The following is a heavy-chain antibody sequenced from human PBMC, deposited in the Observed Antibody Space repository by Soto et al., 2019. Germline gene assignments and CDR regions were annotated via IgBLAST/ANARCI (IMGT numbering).Heavy chain of an antibody. D-gene: IGHD4-4*01. J-gene: IGHJ6*02. CDR2: ISGSGGST. CDR1: GFTFSSYA. V-gene: IGHV3-23*01. Sequence: EVQLLESGGGLVQPGGSLRLSCAASGFTFSSYAMSWVRQAPGKGLEWVSAISGSGGSTYYADSVKGRFTISRDNSKNTLYLKMTSLRAEDTAVYYCAKDSHSNYYYYYYGMDVWGHGTTVTVSS. CDR3: AKDSHSNYYYYYYGMDV.